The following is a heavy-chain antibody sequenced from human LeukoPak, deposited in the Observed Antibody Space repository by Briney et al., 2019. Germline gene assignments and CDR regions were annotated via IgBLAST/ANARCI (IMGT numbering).Heavy chain of an antibody. D-gene: IGHD6-13*01. V-gene: IGHV4-39*01. CDR3: ARQGSSRWYPVGINYFDY. Sequence: SETLSLTCTVSGGSISSSSYYWGWIRQPPGKGLEWIESIYYSGSTYYNPSLKSRVTISVDTSKNQFSLKLSSVTAADTAVYYRARQGSSRWYPVGINYFDYWGQGTLVTVSS. J-gene: IGHJ4*02. CDR1: GGSISSSSYY. CDR2: IYYSGST.